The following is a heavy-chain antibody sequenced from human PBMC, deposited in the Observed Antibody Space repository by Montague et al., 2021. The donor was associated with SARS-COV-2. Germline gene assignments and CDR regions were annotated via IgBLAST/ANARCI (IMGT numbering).Heavy chain of an antibody. D-gene: IGHD3-3*01. CDR2: VYPLATX. CDR1: GVSITSDIYF. CDR3: ASYDFRSGYTDDL. Sequence: TLSLTCTVSGVSITSDIYFWHWFRQPAGKGLEWIGRVYPLATXKYXPSLRSRLTLAFDTSKNQISLNLTSVTAADAAVYYCASYDFRSGYTDDLWGPGIRVTVSS. V-gene: IGHV4-61*02. J-gene: IGHJ5*02.